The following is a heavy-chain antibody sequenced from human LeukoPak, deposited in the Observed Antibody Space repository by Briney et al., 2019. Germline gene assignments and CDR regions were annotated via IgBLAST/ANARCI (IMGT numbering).Heavy chain of an antibody. J-gene: IGHJ4*02. D-gene: IGHD1-26*01. CDR3: ARGAIVGATNG. Sequence: GGSLRLSCAASGFTFSRNYMSWVRQAPGKGLEWVSVIYSGSSTYYADSVKGRFTISRDNSKNKLYLQMNSLRAEDTAVDYCARGAIVGATNGWGEGTLVTVSS. V-gene: IGHV3-53*01. CDR1: GFTFSRNY. CDR2: IYSGSST.